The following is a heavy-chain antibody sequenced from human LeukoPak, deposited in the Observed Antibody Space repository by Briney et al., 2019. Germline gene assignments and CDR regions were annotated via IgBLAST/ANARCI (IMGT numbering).Heavy chain of an antibody. V-gene: IGHV1-69*05. J-gene: IGHJ6*03. D-gene: IGHD3-3*01. CDR3: ARGSPGPYYDFWSGYSNYYYYMDV. CDR1: GGTFSSYA. CDR2: IIPIFGTA. Sequence: SVKVSCKASGGTFSSYAISWVRQAPGQGLEWMGGIIPIFGTANYAQKFQGRVTITTDESTSTAYMELSSLRSEDTAVYYCARGSPGPYYDFWSGYSNYYYYMDVWGRGTTVTVSS.